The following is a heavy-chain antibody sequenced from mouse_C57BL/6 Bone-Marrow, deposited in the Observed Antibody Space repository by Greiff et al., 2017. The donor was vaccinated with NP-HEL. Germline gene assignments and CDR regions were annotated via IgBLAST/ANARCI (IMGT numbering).Heavy chain of an antibody. Sequence: VKLQQPGAELVRPGTSVKLSCKASGYTFTSYWMHWVKQRPGQGLEWIGVIDPSDSYTNYNQKFKGKATLTVDTSSSTAYMQLSSLTSEDSAVYYCARVAPITTVVARYFDVWGTGTTVTVSS. CDR2: IDPSDSYT. CDR3: ARVAPITTVVARYFDV. D-gene: IGHD1-1*01. V-gene: IGHV1-59*01. CDR1: GYTFTSYW. J-gene: IGHJ1*03.